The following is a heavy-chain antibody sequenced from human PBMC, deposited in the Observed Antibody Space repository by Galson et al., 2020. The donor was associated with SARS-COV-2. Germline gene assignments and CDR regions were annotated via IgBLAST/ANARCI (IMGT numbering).Heavy chain of an antibody. D-gene: IGHD6-6*01. V-gene: IGHV3-64D*09. CDR3: LAYSSSRHNY. J-gene: IGHJ4*02. Sequence: GGPLRLSCSASGLAFSDYAMHWVRKAPGKGLQYVSALSSTGGTSFYADSVSGRFTMSRDNSKNIFYLQMTGLRVEDTAFYYCLAYSSSRHNYWGQGTLVTVSS. CDR1: GLAFSDYA. CDR2: LSSTGGTS.